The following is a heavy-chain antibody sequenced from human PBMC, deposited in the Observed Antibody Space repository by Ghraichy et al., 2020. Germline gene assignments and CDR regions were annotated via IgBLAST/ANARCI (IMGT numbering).Heavy chain of an antibody. CDR2: INHSGST. D-gene: IGHD2-21*01. J-gene: IGHJ6*02. CDR1: GGSFSGYY. Sequence: SETLSLTCAVYGGSFSGYYWSWIRQPPGKGLEWIGEINHSGSTNYNPSLKSRVTISVDTSKNQFSLKLSSVTAADTAVYYCARGVGRAGEYYYYYGMDVWGQGTTVTVSS. V-gene: IGHV4-34*01. CDR3: ARGVGRAGEYYYYYGMDV.